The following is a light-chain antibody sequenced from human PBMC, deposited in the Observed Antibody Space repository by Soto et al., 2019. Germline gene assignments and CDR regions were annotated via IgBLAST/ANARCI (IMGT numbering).Light chain of an antibody. J-gene: IGKJ5*01. CDR2: AAF. CDR3: QQSYITPHT. Sequence: DIQMTQSPSSLSASVGDRVTITCRASQSISSFLNWYQQKPGKAPKLLIFAAFSLQSGVPSRFSGSGSGTDFTLTIRSLQPEDFATYYCQQSYITPHTFGQGTRLEIK. CDR1: QSISSF. V-gene: IGKV1-39*01.